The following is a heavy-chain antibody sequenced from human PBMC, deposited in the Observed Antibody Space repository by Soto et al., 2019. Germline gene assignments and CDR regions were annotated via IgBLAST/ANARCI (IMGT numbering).Heavy chain of an antibody. Sequence: GGSLRLSCAASGFTFSSYAMHWVRQAPGKGLEWVAVISYDGSNKYYADSVKGRFTISRDNSKNTVYLPMNSLRAEDTAVYYCARGGIAAPGSGAFDIWGQGTMVTVSS. CDR1: GFTFSSYA. CDR2: ISYDGSNK. V-gene: IGHV3-30*04. CDR3: ARGGIAAPGSGAFDI. D-gene: IGHD6-13*01. J-gene: IGHJ3*02.